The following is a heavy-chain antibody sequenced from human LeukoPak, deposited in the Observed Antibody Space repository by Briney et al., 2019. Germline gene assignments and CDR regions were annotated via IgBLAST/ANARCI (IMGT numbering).Heavy chain of an antibody. Sequence: SVKVSCKASGGTFSSYAISWVRQAPGQGLEWMGRIIPILGIANYAQKFQGRVTITADKSTSTAYMELSSLRSEDTAVYYCARSDYYDSSGYYYWGQGTLVTVSS. CDR1: GGTFSSYA. V-gene: IGHV1-69*04. CDR2: IIPILGIA. J-gene: IGHJ4*02. D-gene: IGHD3-22*01. CDR3: ARSDYYDSSGYYY.